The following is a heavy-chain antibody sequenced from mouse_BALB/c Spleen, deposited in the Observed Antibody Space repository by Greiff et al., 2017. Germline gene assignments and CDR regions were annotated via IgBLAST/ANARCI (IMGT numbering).Heavy chain of an antibody. CDR1: GFAFSSYD. V-gene: IGHV5-12-1*01. CDR3: ARHYYGSSHWYFDV. D-gene: IGHD1-1*01. Sequence: EVMLVESGGGLVKPGGSLKLSCAASGFAFSSYDMSWVRQTPEKRLEWVAYISSGGGSTYYPDTVKGRFTISRDNAKNTLYLQMSSLKSEDTAMYYCARHYYGSSHWYFDVWGAGTTVTVSS. J-gene: IGHJ1*01. CDR2: ISSGGGST.